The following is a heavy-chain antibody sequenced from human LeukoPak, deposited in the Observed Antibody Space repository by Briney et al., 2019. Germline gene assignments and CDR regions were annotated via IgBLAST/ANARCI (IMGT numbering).Heavy chain of an antibody. CDR2: LTSSDGAA. D-gene: IGHD5-18*01. J-gene: IGHJ5*02. V-gene: IGHV3-23*01. CDR3: AKGASHDTVDWFDP. Sequence: GESQRLSCPASGFRFSSYTMMWVRPAPGKGLEWVSTLTSSDGAAYYADSVKGRFSISRDNSKDTLYLQMNSLGPEDTAVYYCAKGASHDTVDWFDPWGQGTLVSVSS. CDR1: GFRFSSYT.